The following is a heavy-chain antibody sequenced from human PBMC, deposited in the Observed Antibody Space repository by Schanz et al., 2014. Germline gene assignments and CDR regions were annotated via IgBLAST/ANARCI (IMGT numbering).Heavy chain of an antibody. Sequence: QVQLQESGPGLVKPSQTLSLTCAVSGGSISSGGYSWSWIRQPPGKGLEWIGHVYATGRTKYNPTLKRRVTMSVDTSQKQISLKLTSVTAADTAVYYCARTLVNGSRKWFVPWGPGTQVTVSS. V-gene: IGHV4-30-4*07. D-gene: IGHD3-10*01. CDR3: ARTLVNGSRKWFVP. CDR2: VYATGRT. J-gene: IGHJ5*02. CDR1: GGSISSGGYS.